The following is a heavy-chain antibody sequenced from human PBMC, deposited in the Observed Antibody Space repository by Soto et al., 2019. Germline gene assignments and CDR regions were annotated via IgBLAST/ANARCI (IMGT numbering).Heavy chain of an antibody. D-gene: IGHD6-13*01. V-gene: IGHV4-59*01. CDR3: ARYRREAVAGYTLDN. J-gene: IGHJ4*02. CDR1: GGSISSNY. Sequence: SEALSLPCTFSGGSISSNYWTWIRQPPGKGLEWIGYVYNSGSTNYNPSLKSRVTISEDTSKSQFSLKVNSMTAADTAVYYCARYRREAVAGYTLDNWGQGILVTVSS. CDR2: VYNSGST.